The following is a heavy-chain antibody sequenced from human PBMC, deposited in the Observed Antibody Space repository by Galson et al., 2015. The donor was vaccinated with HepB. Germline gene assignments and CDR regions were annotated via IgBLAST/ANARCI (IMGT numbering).Heavy chain of an antibody. CDR2: IIPIFGTA. V-gene: IGHV1-69*13. CDR1: GGTFSSYA. J-gene: IGHJ4*02. D-gene: IGHD2-2*01. Sequence: SVKVSCKASGGTFSSYALSWVRQAPGQGLEWMGGIIPIFGTANYAQKFQGRVTITADESTSTAYMELSSLRSEDTAVYYCASHRIPAAPSFPEGGFDYWGQGTLVTVSS. CDR3: ASHRIPAAPSFPEGGFDY.